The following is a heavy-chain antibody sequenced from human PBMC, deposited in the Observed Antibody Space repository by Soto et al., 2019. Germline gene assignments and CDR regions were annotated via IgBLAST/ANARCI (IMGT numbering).Heavy chain of an antibody. J-gene: IGHJ4*02. D-gene: IGHD4-17*01. Sequence: QVQLVESGGGVVQPGRSLRLSCAASGFTFSSYGMHWVRQAPGKGLEWVAVISYDGSNKYYADSVKGRFTISRDNSKNTLYLQMNSLRAEATAVDYCAKDCGTFTVTMGRIDYWGQGTLVTVSS. CDR2: ISYDGSNK. CDR1: GFTFSSYG. V-gene: IGHV3-30*18. CDR3: AKDCGTFTVTMGRIDY.